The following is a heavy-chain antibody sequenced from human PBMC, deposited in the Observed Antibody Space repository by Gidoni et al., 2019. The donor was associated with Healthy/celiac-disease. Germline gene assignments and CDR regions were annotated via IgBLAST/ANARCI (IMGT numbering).Heavy chain of an antibody. CDR3: AKRGRWNDEGY. CDR2: ISGSGGST. V-gene: IGHV3-23*01. D-gene: IGHD1-1*01. J-gene: IGHJ4*02. CDR1: GFTFSRYA. Sequence: EVQLLESGGGLVQPGGSLRLSCAASGFTFSRYAMSWVRQAPGEGLEWVSAISGSGGSTYYADSVKGRFTISRDNSKNTLYLQMNSLRAEDTAVYYCAKRGRWNDEGYWGQGTLVTVSS.